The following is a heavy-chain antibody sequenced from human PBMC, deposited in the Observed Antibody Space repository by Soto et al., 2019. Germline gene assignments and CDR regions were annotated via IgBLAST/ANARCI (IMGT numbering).Heavy chain of an antibody. CDR1: GFTFSSYA. CDR3: ARGASYRSDYGWGGYKYGMDV. CDR2: ISYDGSNK. J-gene: IGHJ6*02. V-gene: IGHV3-30-3*01. D-gene: IGHD3-16*01. Sequence: QVQLVESGGGVVQPGRSLRLSCAASGFTFSSYAMHWVRQAPGKGLEWVAVISYDGSNKYYADSVEGRFTISRDNSKNPLVLEMNRLRGEDTAVYYCARGASYRSDYGWGGYKYGMDVWGQGTTVTVSS.